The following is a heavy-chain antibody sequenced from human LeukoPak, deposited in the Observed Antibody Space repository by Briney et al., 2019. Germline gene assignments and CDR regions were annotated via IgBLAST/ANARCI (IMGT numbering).Heavy chain of an antibody. Sequence: GGSLRLSCAASGFTFSSYAMHWARQAPGKGLEWVAVISYDGSNKYYADSVKGRFTISRDNSKNTLYLQMSSLRAEDTAVYYCARSYYDSSGYHYYGMDVWGQGTTVTVSS. D-gene: IGHD3-22*01. CDR2: ISYDGSNK. V-gene: IGHV3-30-3*01. CDR3: ARSYYDSSGYHYYGMDV. J-gene: IGHJ6*02. CDR1: GFTFSSYA.